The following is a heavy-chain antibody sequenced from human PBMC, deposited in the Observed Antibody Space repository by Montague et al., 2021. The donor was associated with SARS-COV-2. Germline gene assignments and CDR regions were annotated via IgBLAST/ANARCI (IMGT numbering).Heavy chain of an antibody. V-gene: IGHV3-48*03. J-gene: IGHJ6*02. D-gene: IGHD6-13*01. Sequence: SLRPSCAVSDFTFSSYEMNWVRQAPGKGLEWVSYISSGGRAIYYADSVKGRFTLSRDNAKNSLSLQMNSLRAEDTAVYYCARESSSRHGMDVWGHGTTVTVSS. CDR2: ISSGGRAI. CDR3: ARESSSRHGMDV. CDR1: DFTFSSYE.